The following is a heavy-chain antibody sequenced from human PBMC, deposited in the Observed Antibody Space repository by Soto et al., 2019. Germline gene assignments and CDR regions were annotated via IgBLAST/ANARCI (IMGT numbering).Heavy chain of an antibody. J-gene: IGHJ1*01. CDR1: GYNFFDYG. CDR2: VSPKSGNT. V-gene: IGHV1-18*01. Sequence: QIQLVQSGAEVKKPGASVKVSCKASGYNFFDYGVSWVRQAPGHGVEWMGWVSPKSGNTDYARKVQGRVTMSPDISTSTAYMELRGLISDDTGVYYCARGRTVSSIGPLLVWGQGTLVSVSS. D-gene: IGHD1-1*01. CDR3: ARGRTVSSIGPLLV.